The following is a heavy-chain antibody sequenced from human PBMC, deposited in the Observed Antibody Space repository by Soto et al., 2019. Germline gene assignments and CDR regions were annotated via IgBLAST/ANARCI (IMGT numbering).Heavy chain of an antibody. V-gene: IGHV3-15*07. J-gene: IGHJ4*02. Sequence: EVQLVESGGGLVKPGGSLRLSCAASGFPFNNAWMNWVRQAPGRGLEWVGRIKSKSAGGTTDYGAPVAGRFTISRDYSKNTIYLQMNSLKAEDTAVYYCTTAHGGKGWFLDYWGQGTLVTVSS. CDR2: IKSKSAGGTT. CDR3: TTAHGGKGWFLDY. D-gene: IGHD2-15*01. CDR1: GFPFNNAW.